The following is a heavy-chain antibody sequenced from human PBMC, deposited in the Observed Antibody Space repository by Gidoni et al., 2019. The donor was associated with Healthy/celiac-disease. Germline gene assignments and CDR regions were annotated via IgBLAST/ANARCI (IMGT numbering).Heavy chain of an antibody. CDR3: TTDQSRFGANGDYDY. J-gene: IGHJ4*02. CDR1: GCTLSNAW. V-gene: IGHV3-15*01. CDR2: SNSKTDGGTT. D-gene: IGHD4-17*01. Sequence: EVQMVESGGGLVKPGGYLRRSGAASGCTLSNAWMSWVRQAPGKGLEWVGRSNSKTDGGTTDYAAPVKCSFTISRDASKHTLSLQMNSLTTEDTAVYYCTTDQSRFGANGDYDYWGQGTLVTVSS.